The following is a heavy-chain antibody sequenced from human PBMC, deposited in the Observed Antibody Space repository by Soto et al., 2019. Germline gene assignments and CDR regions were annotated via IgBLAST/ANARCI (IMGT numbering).Heavy chain of an antibody. CDR1: GYTFANYW. J-gene: IGHJ4*02. D-gene: IGHD5-12*01. Sequence: LGESLKISCQSSGYTFANYWIVWVRQMPGKGLEWMGIIYPSDSTVKYSPSVQGQVTMSVDKSISTAYLQWSSLKASDAAVYYCARRGPGDGYNYPVYFDYWGQGTLVTVSS. CDR3: ARRGPGDGYNYPVYFDY. V-gene: IGHV5-51*01. CDR2: IYPSDSTV.